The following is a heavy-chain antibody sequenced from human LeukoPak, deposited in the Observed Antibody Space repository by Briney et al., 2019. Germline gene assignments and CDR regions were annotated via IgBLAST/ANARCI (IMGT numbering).Heavy chain of an antibody. V-gene: IGHV1-2*02. CDR1: GGTFSSYA. D-gene: IGHD3-10*01. J-gene: IGHJ3*02. CDR3: ASLGASGIADAFDI. Sequence: ASVKVSCKASGGTFSSYAISWVRQAPGQGLEWMGWINPNSGGTNYAQKFQGRVTMTRDTSISTAYMELSRLRSDDTAVYYCASLGASGIADAFDIWGQGTMVTVSS. CDR2: INPNSGGT.